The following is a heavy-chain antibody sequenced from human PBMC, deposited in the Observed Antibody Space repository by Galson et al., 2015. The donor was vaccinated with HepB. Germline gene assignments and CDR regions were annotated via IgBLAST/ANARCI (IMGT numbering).Heavy chain of an antibody. D-gene: IGHD3-3*01. CDR2: ISSSSSTI. CDR1: GFTFSSYS. Sequence: SLRLSCAASGFTFSSYSMNWVRQAPGKGLEWVSYISSSSSTIYYADSVKGRFTISRDNAKNSLYLQMNSLRAEDTAVYYCARDQKVIRWDYDFWSGYYTPSFDYWGQGTLVTVSS. J-gene: IGHJ4*02. CDR3: ARDQKVIRWDYDFWSGYYTPSFDY. V-gene: IGHV3-48*01.